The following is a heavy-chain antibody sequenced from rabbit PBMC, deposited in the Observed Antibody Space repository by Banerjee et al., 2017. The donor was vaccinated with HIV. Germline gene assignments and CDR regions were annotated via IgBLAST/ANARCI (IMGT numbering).Heavy chain of an antibody. Sequence: QSLEESGGGLVKPGASLTLTCKASGFSFSANYWIYWVRQAPGKGLEWIGCIYTGSDGATYYATWAKGRFTISKTSSTTVTLQMTSLTAADTATYFCARDTGTSFSTYGMDLWGPGTLVTVS. V-gene: IGHV1S40*01. CDR1: GFSFSANYW. CDR3: ARDTGTSFSTYGMDL. D-gene: IGHD7-1*01. J-gene: IGHJ6*01. CDR2: IYTGSDGAT.